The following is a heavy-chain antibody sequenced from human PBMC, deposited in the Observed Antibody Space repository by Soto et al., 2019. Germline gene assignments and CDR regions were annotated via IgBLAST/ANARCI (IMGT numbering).Heavy chain of an antibody. CDR3: ARAVAGASSC. V-gene: IGHV3-7*01. Sequence: GGSLRLSCAASGFSLSDYWMSWVRQAPGKGLEWVANINQDGSVKYYVDSVKGRFTISRDNAKNSLYLQMNSLTAEDTAVYYCARAVAGASSCWGQGTVVTVYS. D-gene: IGHD2-2*01. J-gene: IGHJ4*02. CDR2: INQDGSVK. CDR1: GFSLSDYW.